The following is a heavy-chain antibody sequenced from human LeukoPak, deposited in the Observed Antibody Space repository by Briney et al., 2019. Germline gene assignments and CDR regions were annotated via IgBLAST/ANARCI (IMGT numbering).Heavy chain of an antibody. Sequence: GGSLRLSCAASGFTFSSYALSWVRQAPGKGLEWVSAISGSGGSTYYADSVKGRFTISRDNSKNTLYLQMNSLRAEDTAVYYCAKDYYHDSSGYYYFDYWGQGTLVTVSS. J-gene: IGHJ4*02. CDR1: GFTFSSYA. CDR3: AKDYYHDSSGYYYFDY. D-gene: IGHD3-22*01. CDR2: ISGSGGST. V-gene: IGHV3-23*01.